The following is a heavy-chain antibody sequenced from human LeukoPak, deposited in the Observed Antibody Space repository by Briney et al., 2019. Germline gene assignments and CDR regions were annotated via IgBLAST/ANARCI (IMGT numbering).Heavy chain of an antibody. CDR1: GFTFSSYS. CDR2: ISSSSSYI. CDR3: ARGPPIVATEDYYYYYYMDV. J-gene: IGHJ6*03. Sequence: GGSLRLSCAASGFTFSSYSMNWVRQAPGKGLEWVSSISSSSSYIYYADSVKGRFTISRDNAKNSLYLQMNSLRAEDTAVYYCARGPPIVATEDYYYYYYMDVWGKGTTVTVSS. D-gene: IGHD5-12*01. V-gene: IGHV3-21*01.